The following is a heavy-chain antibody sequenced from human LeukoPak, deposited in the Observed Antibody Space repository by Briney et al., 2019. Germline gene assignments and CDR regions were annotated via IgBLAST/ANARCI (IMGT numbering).Heavy chain of an antibody. J-gene: IGHJ5*02. CDR2: IYYSGST. V-gene: IGHV4-59*01. CDR3: ARTGVRGVHGFDP. D-gene: IGHD3-10*01. CDR1: GGSISSYF. Sequence: PSETLSLTCTVSGGSISSYFWSWIRQPPGKGLEWIGYIYYSGSTNYNPSLKSRVTISVDTSKNQFSLKLSSVTAADTAVYYCARTGVRGVHGFDPWGQGTLVTVSS.